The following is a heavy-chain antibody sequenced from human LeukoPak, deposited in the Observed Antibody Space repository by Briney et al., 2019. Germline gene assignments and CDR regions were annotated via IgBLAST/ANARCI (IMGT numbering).Heavy chain of an antibody. Sequence: GGSLRLSCTASGFSFSVYEMNWVRQAPGKGLEWVSSISSSSSYIYYADSVKGRFTISRDNAKNSLYLQMNSLRAEDTAVYYCARDPQLKVVYYYHGMDVWGQGTTVAVSS. CDR1: GFSFSVYE. V-gene: IGHV3-21*01. CDR3: ARDPQLKVVYYYHGMDV. CDR2: ISSSSSYI. D-gene: IGHD1-1*01. J-gene: IGHJ6*02.